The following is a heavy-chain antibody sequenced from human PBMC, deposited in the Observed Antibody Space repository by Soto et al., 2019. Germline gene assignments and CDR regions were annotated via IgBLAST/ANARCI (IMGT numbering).Heavy chain of an antibody. CDR1: GGTFSSYT. V-gene: IGHV1-69*06. CDR2: ISPIFGTA. D-gene: IGHD3-22*01. J-gene: IGHJ3*02. CDR3: AREVYSFHSRDYKSFDI. Sequence: PSVKVSCKGSGGTFSSYTIIWVRQSPGQGLEWMGGISPIFGTANYAQKFQGRVTITADKAANTVYMELSSLRSEDTALYYCAREVYSFHSRDYKSFDIWGQGTTVTVSS.